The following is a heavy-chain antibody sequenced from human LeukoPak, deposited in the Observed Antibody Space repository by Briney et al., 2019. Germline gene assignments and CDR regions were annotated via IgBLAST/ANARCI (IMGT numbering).Heavy chain of an antibody. J-gene: IGHJ4*02. CDR1: GYTFTGYY. CDR2: INPNIGGT. CDR3: ARGPYYYDSSGYLYY. Sequence: GASVKVSCKASGYTFTGYYIHWVRLAPGQGLEWMGWINPNIGGTNYAQKFQGRVTMTRDTSISTAYMELSRLRSDDTAVYYCARGPYYYDSSGYLYYWGQGTLVTVSS. D-gene: IGHD3-22*01. V-gene: IGHV1-2*02.